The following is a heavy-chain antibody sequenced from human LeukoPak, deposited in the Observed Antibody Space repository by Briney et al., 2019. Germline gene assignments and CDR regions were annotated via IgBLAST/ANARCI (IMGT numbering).Heavy chain of an antibody. V-gene: IGHV3-23*01. J-gene: IGHJ4*02. CDR1: GFTFSNYA. CDR3: AKDSGNSGWYVDY. Sequence: GGSLRLSCAASGFTFSNYAMRWIRQAPGRGLEWVSTISGGRGTTFYADSVKGRVTISRDNSKNTLYLRMNSLRDEDTAVYYCAKDSGNSGWYVDYWGQGTLVTDSS. CDR2: ISGGRGTT. D-gene: IGHD6-19*01.